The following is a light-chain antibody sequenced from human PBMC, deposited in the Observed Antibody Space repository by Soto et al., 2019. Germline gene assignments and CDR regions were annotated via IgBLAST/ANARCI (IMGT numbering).Light chain of an antibody. J-gene: IGLJ1*01. CDR3: CSYAGSTPLYV. V-gene: IGLV2-23*01. CDR1: SSDVGSYNL. Sequence: QSVLTQPASVSGSPGQSITISCTGTSSDVGSYNLVSWYQQHPGKAPKLMIYEGSKLPSGVSNRFSGSKSGNTASLTISGLQAEDEADYYCCSYAGSTPLYVFGTGTKLTVL. CDR2: EGS.